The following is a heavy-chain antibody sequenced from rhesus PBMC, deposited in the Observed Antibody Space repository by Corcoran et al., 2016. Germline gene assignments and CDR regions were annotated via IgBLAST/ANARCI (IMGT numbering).Heavy chain of an antibody. CDR1: GGSFSSYW. Sequence: QVQLQESGPGLVKPSETLSLTCAVSGGSFSSYWWSWIRQPPGKGLEWIGEINGHSGSTNYNPSLKSRVTISKDASKNQFSLKLSSETAADTAVYYCARVRTGVISKRGYFDYWGQGVLVTVSS. J-gene: IGHJ4*01. CDR3: ARVRTGVISKRGYFDY. V-gene: IGHV4-80*01. CDR2: INGHSGST. D-gene: IGHD3-34*01.